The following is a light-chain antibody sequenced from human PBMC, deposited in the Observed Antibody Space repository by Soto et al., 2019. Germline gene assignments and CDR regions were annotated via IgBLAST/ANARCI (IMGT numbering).Light chain of an antibody. Sequence: ALTQPASVSGSPGQSIAISFTGTTSDVGGYNYVSWYQQHPGKVPKLLIHEVSNRPSGVSNRFSGSKSGNTASLTISGLQAEDEADYYCLSKTSTISYVLGTATKVTV. V-gene: IGLV2-14*01. CDR3: LSKTSTISYV. CDR2: EVS. J-gene: IGLJ1*01. CDR1: TSDVGGYNY.